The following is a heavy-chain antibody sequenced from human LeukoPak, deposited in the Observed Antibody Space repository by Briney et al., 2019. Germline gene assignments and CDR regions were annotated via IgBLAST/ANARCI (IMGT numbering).Heavy chain of an antibody. D-gene: IGHD5-12*01. CDR1: GFIFSTYW. CDR3: ARDVSGYPY. Sequence: GGSLRLSCAGSGFIFSTYWMSWVRQAPGKGLEWVSYISSSSSTIYYADSVKGRFTISRDNAQNSLYLQMNSLRDEDTAVYYCARDVSGYPYWGQGTLVTVSS. J-gene: IGHJ4*02. V-gene: IGHV3-48*02. CDR2: ISSSSSTI.